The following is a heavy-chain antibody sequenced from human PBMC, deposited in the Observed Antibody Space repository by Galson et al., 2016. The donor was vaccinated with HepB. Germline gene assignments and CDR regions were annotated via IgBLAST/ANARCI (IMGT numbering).Heavy chain of an antibody. J-gene: IGHJ5*02. CDR3: STGGGYNWFDP. CDR1: GYTFTSYN. D-gene: IGHD6-25*01. CDR2: INPNGGSA. V-gene: IGHV1-46*01. Sequence: VKVSCKASGYTFTSYNVHWVRQAPGRGLEWMGIINPNGGSASYSPKFQGRVTLTRDTSTSTVYMELSSLKSDDTALYYCSTGGGYNWFDPWGQGTLVTVSS.